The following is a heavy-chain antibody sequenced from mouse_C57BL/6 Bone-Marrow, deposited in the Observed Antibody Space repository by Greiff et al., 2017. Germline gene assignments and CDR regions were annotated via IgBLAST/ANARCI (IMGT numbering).Heavy chain of an antibody. J-gene: IGHJ2*01. CDR2: IGPSDSET. Sequence: QVQLQQPGAELVRPGSSVKLSCKASGYTFTSYWMHWVKQRPIQGLEWIGNIGPSDSETHYNQKFKDKATFTLDKSSSTAYMQLSSLTSDDAAVYYGAGCFYFDYWGQGTTLTVSS. CDR3: AGCFYFDY. CDR1: GYTFTSYW. V-gene: IGHV1-52*01.